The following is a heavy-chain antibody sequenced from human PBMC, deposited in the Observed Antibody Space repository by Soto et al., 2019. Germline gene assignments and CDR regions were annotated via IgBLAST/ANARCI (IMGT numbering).Heavy chain of an antibody. V-gene: IGHV1-2*02. CDR2: INPNSGGT. D-gene: IGHD3-22*01. CDR1: GYTFTGYY. CDR3: ASDYYDSSGYYHYYYGMGV. Sequence: ASVKVSCKASGYTFTGYYMHWVRQAPGQGLEWMGWINPNSGGTNYAQKFQGRVTMTRDTSISTAYMELSRLRSDDTAVYYCASDYYDSSGYYHYYYGMGVWGQGITVTVSS. J-gene: IGHJ6*02.